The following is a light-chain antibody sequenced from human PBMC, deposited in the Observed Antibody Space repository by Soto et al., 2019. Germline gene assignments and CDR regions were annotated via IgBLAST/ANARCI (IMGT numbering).Light chain of an antibody. CDR2: DAS. V-gene: IGKV3-20*01. Sequence: EIILTQSPDTLSLSPGERATLSCRASQSVSSSYLAWYQQKPGQAPRLLIYDASNRATGIPARFSGSGSGTDFTLTISSLQAEDVAVYYCQQYYSTPWTFGQGTKVDIK. CDR1: QSVSSSY. J-gene: IGKJ1*01. CDR3: QQYYSTPWT.